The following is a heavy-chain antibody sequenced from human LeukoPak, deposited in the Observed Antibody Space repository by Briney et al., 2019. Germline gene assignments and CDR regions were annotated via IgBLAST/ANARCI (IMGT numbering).Heavy chain of an antibody. D-gene: IGHD3-22*01. V-gene: IGHV3-66*01. CDR3: ARGSGYYYDSSGYPLGY. CDR2: IYSGGST. Sequence: GGSLRLSCAASGFTVSSNYMSWVRQAPGKGLEWVSVIYSGGSTYYADSVKGRFTISRDNSKNTLYLQMNSLRAEDTAVYYCARGSGYYYDSSGYPLGYWGQGTLVTVSP. J-gene: IGHJ4*02. CDR1: GFTVSSNY.